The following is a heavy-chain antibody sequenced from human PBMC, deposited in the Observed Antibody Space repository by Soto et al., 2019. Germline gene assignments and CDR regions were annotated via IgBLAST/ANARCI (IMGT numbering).Heavy chain of an antibody. D-gene: IGHD6-19*01. CDR3: AKDLYSSGWYLSLDY. Sequence: GGSLRLSCAASGFTFDDYAMHWVRQAPGKGLEWVSGISWNSGSIGYADSVKGRFTISRDNAKNSLYLQMNSLRAEDTALYYCAKDLYSSGWYLSLDYWGQGTLVTVSS. V-gene: IGHV3-9*01. CDR2: ISWNSGSI. J-gene: IGHJ4*02. CDR1: GFTFDDYA.